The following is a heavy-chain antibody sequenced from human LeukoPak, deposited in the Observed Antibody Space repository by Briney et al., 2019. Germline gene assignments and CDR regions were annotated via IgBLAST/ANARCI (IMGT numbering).Heavy chain of an antibody. D-gene: IGHD3-16*02. Sequence: SETLSLTCTVSGGSISSYYWSWIRQPPGKGLEWIWYIYYSGSTNYNPSLQSRVTISVDTSKNQFSLKLSSVTAADTAVYYCARGGDYVWGSYRYLSWFDPWGQGTLVTVSS. CDR2: IYYSGST. CDR3: ARGGDYVWGSYRYLSWFDP. J-gene: IGHJ5*02. V-gene: IGHV4-59*01. CDR1: GGSISSYY.